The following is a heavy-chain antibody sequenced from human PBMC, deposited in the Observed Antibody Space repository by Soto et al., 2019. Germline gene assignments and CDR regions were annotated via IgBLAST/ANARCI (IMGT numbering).Heavy chain of an antibody. D-gene: IGHD3-10*01. CDR1: GYTFTYRY. CDR2: ITPFNGNT. Sequence: QLQLVQSGAEVKKTGSSVKVSCKASGYTFTYRYLHWVRQAPGQALEWMGWITPFNGNTNYAQKFQDRVTITMDRSMSTAYMEPSSLRSEDTAMYYGARSSFGSRGAFDIWGQGTMVTVSS. CDR3: ARSSFGSRGAFDI. V-gene: IGHV1-45*02. J-gene: IGHJ3*02.